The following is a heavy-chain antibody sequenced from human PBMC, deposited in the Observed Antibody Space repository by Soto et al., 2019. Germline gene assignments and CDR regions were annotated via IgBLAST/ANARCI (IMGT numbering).Heavy chain of an antibody. Sequence: SVKVSCKASGYSFTSYAMHWVRQAPGQRLEWMGWINAGNGNTKYSQKFQGRVTITRDTSASTAYMELNSLKTEDTAVYYCITGGLTGDYWGQGTLVTVSS. J-gene: IGHJ4*02. CDR3: ITGGLTGDY. D-gene: IGHD1-20*01. CDR1: GYSFTSYA. V-gene: IGHV1-3*01. CDR2: INAGNGNT.